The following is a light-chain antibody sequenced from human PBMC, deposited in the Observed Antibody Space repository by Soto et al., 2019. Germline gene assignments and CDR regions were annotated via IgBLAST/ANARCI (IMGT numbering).Light chain of an antibody. Sequence: EVVLTQSPRPLSFPPGDGATLSCRAGQSVPSTYSGWYQQKPGQAPRLLIYAASTRATAVPDRFSGSGSGTDFTLTITSLQSDDFAVYFCQQYTDWPITFGQGTRWRL. CDR2: AAS. J-gene: IGKJ5*01. CDR1: QSVPSTY. CDR3: QQYTDWPIT. V-gene: IGKV3-20*01.